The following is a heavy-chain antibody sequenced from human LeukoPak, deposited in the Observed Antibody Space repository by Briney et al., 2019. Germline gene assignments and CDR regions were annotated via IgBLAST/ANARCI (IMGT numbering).Heavy chain of an antibody. CDR2: INHSGST. Sequence: SETLSLTCAVYGGSFSGYYWSWIRQPPGKGLEWIGEINHSGSTNYNPSLKSRVTISVDTSKNQFSLKLSSVTAADTAVYYCARGTELELQYYGWFDPWGQGTLVTVSS. J-gene: IGHJ5*02. V-gene: IGHV4-34*01. CDR3: ARGTELELQYYGWFDP. D-gene: IGHD1-7*01. CDR1: GGSFSGYY.